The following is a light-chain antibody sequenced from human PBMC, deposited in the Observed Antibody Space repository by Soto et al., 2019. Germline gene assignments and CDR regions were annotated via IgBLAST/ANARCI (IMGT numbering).Light chain of an antibody. V-gene: IGKV3-20*01. CDR1: QSVNNNY. J-gene: IGKJ3*01. CDR2: GAS. CDR3: QQYGSSYT. Sequence: EIVLTQSPGTLSLSPGERATLSCRASQSVNNNYLAWYQQKPGQPPRLLIYGASSRAIGIPDRFSGGGSGTDFTLTISRVETEDFAVYYCQQYGSSYTFGPGTKVDIK.